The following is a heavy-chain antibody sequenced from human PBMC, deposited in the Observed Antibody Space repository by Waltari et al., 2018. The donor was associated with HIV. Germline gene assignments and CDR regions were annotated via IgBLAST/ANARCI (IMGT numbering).Heavy chain of an antibody. CDR1: GFIFNNFG. CDR2: ISFDGTNK. D-gene: IGHD1-1*01. V-gene: IGHV3-30*18. J-gene: IGHJ6*02. Sequence: QVQLVESGGGVVQPGRSLRLSCAASGFIFNNFGMHWVRQAPGKGLDWVAVISFDGTNKYYADSVKGRFTVSRDKSKNTLFLQMNSLRAEDTALYYCAKDSAGATSYYYYVMDVWGQGTTVTVSS. CDR3: AKDSAGATSYYYYVMDV.